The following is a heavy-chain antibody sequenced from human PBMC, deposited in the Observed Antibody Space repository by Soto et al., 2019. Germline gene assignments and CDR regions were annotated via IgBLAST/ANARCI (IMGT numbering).Heavy chain of an antibody. Sequence: SETLSLTCTVSGVSISSGVYYWSWIRQHPGKGLEWIGYIYYSGSTYYNPSLKSRVTISVDTSKNQFSLKLSSVTAADTAVYYCAVVVPARFDYWGQGTLVTV. CDR2: IYYSGST. V-gene: IGHV4-31*03. D-gene: IGHD2-2*01. J-gene: IGHJ4*02. CDR3: AVVVPARFDY. CDR1: GVSISSGVYY.